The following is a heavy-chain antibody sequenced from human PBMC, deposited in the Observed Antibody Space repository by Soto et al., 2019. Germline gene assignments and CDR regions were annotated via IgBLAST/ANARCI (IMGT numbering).Heavy chain of an antibody. CDR1: GGSISSYY. V-gene: IGHV4-59*01. J-gene: IGHJ6*02. CDR3: ARAVGLSVVPAASYYYYGMDV. CDR2: IYHSGST. Sequence: SETLSLTCTVSGGSISSYYWSWIRQPPGKGLEWIGYIYHSGSTNYNPSLKSRVTISVDTSKNQFSLKLSSVTAADTAVYYCARAVGLSVVPAASYYYYGMDVWGQGTTVTVSS. D-gene: IGHD2-2*01.